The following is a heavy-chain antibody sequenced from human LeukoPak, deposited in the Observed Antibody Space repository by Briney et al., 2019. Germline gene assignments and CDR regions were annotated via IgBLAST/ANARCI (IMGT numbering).Heavy chain of an antibody. Sequence: ASVKVSCKASGYTFTSYDISWVRQATGQGLEWMGWMNPNSGNTGYAQKFQGRVTMTRNTSISTAYMELSSLRSEDTAVYYCARARAIAAPRGGFDPWGQGTLVTVSS. CDR2: MNPNSGNT. D-gene: IGHD6-13*01. CDR1: GYTFTSYD. J-gene: IGHJ5*02. CDR3: ARARAIAAPRGGFDP. V-gene: IGHV1-8*01.